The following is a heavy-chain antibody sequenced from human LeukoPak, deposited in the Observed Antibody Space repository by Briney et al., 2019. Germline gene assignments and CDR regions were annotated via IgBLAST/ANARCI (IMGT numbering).Heavy chain of an antibody. CDR1: GGSITGISYY. D-gene: IGHD3/OR15-3a*01. J-gene: IGHJ6*03. CDR2: IYQTGSA. V-gene: IGHV4-39*01. CDR3: ARGLDYLDV. Sequence: SETLSLTCTVSGGSITGISYYWNWLRQPPGKELEWIGRIYQTGSADYKPSLKSRVTLSVDTTNNQFSLRLSSVTAADTAVYYCARGLDYLDVWGKGVTVSVSS.